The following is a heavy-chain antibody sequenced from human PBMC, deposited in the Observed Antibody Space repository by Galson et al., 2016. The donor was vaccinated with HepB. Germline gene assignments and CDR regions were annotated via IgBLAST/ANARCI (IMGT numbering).Heavy chain of an antibody. CDR2: ISTFNGRT. CDR1: GYVFTCYA. J-gene: IGHJ5*02. D-gene: IGHD6-13*01. V-gene: IGHV1-18*01. CDR3: ARAGSSSWTIWFSP. Sequence: SVKVSCKPSGYVFTCYAISWVRQAPGRGLEWMGWISTFNGRTNYAQRFQGRVTMTTDTPTTTAHMELTRLTSDDTAVYYCARAGSSSWTIWFSPWGQGTLVTVSS.